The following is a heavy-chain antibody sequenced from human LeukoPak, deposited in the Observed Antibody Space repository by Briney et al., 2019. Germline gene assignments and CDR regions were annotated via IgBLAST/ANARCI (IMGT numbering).Heavy chain of an antibody. D-gene: IGHD5-18*01. V-gene: IGHV4-59*01. CDR1: GGSICSYY. Sequence: SETLSLTCTVSGGSICSYYWSWIRQPPGKGLEWIGYIYYSGSTNYNPSLKSRVTISVDTSKNQFSLKLSSVTAADTAVYYCARQSGYSYGYAFDYWGQGTLVTVSS. J-gene: IGHJ4*02. CDR2: IYYSGST. CDR3: ARQSGYSYGYAFDY.